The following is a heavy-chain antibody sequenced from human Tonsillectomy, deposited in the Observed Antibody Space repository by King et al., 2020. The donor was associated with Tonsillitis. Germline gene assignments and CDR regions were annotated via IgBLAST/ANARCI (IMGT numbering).Heavy chain of an antibody. J-gene: IGHJ6*02. CDR2: ITSSGSKI. CDR3: ARENSSSGFYYYGMDV. D-gene: IGHD3-22*01. V-gene: IGHV3-48*03. CDR1: GFTFSSYE. Sequence: DVQLVESGGGLVQPGVSLKLSCAASGFTFSSYEMNWVRQAPGKGLEWVSYITSSGSKIYYADSVKGRFTISRDNAKNTLSLQMNSLRAEDTAVYYCARENSSSGFYYYGMDVWGHGTTVTVSS.